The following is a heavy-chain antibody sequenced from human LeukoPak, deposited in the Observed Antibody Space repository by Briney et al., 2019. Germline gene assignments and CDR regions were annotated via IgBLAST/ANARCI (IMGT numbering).Heavy chain of an antibody. J-gene: IGHJ3*02. CDR2: ISAYNGNT. CDR1: GYTFTSYG. Sequence: ASVKVSCKASGYTFTSYGISWVRQAPGQGLEWMGWISAYNGNTNYAQKLQGRVTMTRDTSTSTVYMELSSLRSEDTAVYYCARGTTVNAFDIWGQGTMVTVSS. V-gene: IGHV1-18*01. D-gene: IGHD4-17*01. CDR3: ARGTTVNAFDI.